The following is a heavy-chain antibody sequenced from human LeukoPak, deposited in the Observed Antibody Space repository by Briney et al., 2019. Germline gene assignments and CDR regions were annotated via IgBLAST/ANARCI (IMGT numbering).Heavy chain of an antibody. V-gene: IGHV4-34*01. Sequence: PSETLSLTCAVYGGSFSGYYWSWIRQPPGKGLEWIGEINHSGSTNYNPSPKSRVTISVDTSKNQFSLKLSSVTAADTAVYYRARALHGYQLSGGYYFDYWGQGTLVTVSS. D-gene: IGHD5-24*01. CDR3: ARALHGYQLSGGYYFDY. J-gene: IGHJ4*02. CDR1: GGSFSGYY. CDR2: INHSGST.